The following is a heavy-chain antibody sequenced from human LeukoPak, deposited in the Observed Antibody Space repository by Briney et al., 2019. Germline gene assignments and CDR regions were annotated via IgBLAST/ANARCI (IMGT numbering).Heavy chain of an antibody. D-gene: IGHD4-17*01. CDR3: ARCSTVTTPGGWYFDL. Sequence: PSETLSLTCAVYGGSFSSYYWSWIRQPPGKGLEWIGYIYYSGSTNYNPSLKSRVTISVDTSKNQFSLKLNSVTAADTAVYYCARCSTVTTPGGWYFDLWGRGTLVTVSS. V-gene: IGHV4-59*08. CDR1: GGSFSSYY. CDR2: IYYSGST. J-gene: IGHJ2*01.